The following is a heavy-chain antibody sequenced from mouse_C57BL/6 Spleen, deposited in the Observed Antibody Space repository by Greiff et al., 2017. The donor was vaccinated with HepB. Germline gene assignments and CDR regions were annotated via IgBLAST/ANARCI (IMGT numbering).Heavy chain of an antibody. Sequence: QVPLLPSGAVLARPGASVTLSCTASGFTFTRYCLCWVKQITGLCLEWIGDIYPRSVNTYYNEKFKGKATLTADKSSSTAYMELRSLTSEDSAVYFCARGDYGNSGDYWGQGTSVTGSS. V-gene: IGHV1-81*01. D-gene: IGHD2-1*01. CDR1: GFTFTRYC. J-gene: IGHJ4*01. CDR3: ARGDYGNSGDY. CDR2: IYPRSVNT.